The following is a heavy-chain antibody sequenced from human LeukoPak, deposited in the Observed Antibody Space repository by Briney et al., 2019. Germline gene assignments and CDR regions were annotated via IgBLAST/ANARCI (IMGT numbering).Heavy chain of an antibody. Sequence: SGGSLTLSCAPSGFTFSSYAMHWVRHAPGKGLECVSSISSSSSYIYYADSVKGRFTISRDNAKNSLYLRMNSLRAEDTAVYYCARDTSGYYGWFDPWGQGTLVTISS. CDR3: ARDTSGYYGWFDP. V-gene: IGHV3-21*01. CDR2: ISSSSSYI. CDR1: GFTFSSYA. J-gene: IGHJ5*02. D-gene: IGHD3-3*01.